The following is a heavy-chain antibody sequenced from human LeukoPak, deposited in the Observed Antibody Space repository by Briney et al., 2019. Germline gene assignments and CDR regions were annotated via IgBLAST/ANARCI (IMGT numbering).Heavy chain of an antibody. CDR2: INHSGST. CDR1: GGSFSGYY. J-gene: IGHJ4*02. Sequence: SETLSLTCAVYGGSFSGYYWSWIRQPPGKGLEWIGEINHSGSTNYNPSLKSRVTISVDTSKNQFSLKLSSVTAADTAVYYCARQVTFGYAYAYYFDYWGQGSLVTVSP. CDR3: ARQVTFGYAYAYYFDY. V-gene: IGHV4-34*01. D-gene: IGHD5-18*01.